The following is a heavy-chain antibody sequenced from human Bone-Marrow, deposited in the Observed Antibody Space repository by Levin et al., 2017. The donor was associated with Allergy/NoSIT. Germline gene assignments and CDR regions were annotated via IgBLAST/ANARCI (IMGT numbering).Heavy chain of an antibody. Sequence: ASVKVSCKASGYTFTSYYMHWVRQAPGQGLEWMGIINPSGGSTSYAQKFQGRVTMTRDTSTSTVYMELSSLRSEDTAVYYCARGARGYSYGYGRSFDYWGQGTLVTVSS. CDR1: GYTFTSYY. CDR3: ARGARGYSYGYGRSFDY. CDR2: INPSGGST. J-gene: IGHJ4*02. D-gene: IGHD5-18*01. V-gene: IGHV1-46*01.